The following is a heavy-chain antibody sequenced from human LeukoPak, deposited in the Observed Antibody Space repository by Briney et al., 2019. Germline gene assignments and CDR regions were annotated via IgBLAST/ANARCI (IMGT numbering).Heavy chain of an antibody. CDR2: ISSSSSYI. Sequence: KPGGSLRLSCAASGFTFSSYSMNWVRQAPGKGLEWVSSISSSSSYIYYADSVKGRFTISRDNAKNSLYLQMNSLRAEDTAVYYCARTPRRYYYGSGSDYWGQGTLVTVSS. J-gene: IGHJ4*02. CDR1: GFTFSSYS. V-gene: IGHV3-21*01. D-gene: IGHD3-10*01. CDR3: ARTPRRYYYGSGSDY.